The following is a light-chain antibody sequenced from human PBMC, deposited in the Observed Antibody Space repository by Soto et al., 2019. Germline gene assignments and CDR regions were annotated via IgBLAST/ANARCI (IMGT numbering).Light chain of an antibody. CDR3: ASDSRTNKV. Sequence: QSALTQPASVSGSPGQSITISCTGTSSDVGAYNYVSWYQQHPGRAPKLIISEVSNRPSGVSARFSGSKSGNTASLTISALQAVDEADYYCASDSRTNKVFGTGTKLTVL. V-gene: IGLV2-14*01. J-gene: IGLJ1*01. CDR2: EVS. CDR1: SSDVGAYNY.